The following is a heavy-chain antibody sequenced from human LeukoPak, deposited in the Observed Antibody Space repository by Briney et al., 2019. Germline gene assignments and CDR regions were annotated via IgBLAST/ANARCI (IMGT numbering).Heavy chain of an antibody. V-gene: IGHV4-34*01. CDR2: INRSGST. D-gene: IGHD2-15*01. CDR3: ARGRTRLAAQRALDY. Sequence: SETLSLTCAVYGGSFSGYYWSWIRQPPGKGLEWIGEINRSGSTNYNPSLKSRVTISVDTSKNQFSLKLSSVTAADTAVYYCARGRTRLAAQRALDYWGQGTLVTVSS. CDR1: GGSFSGYY. J-gene: IGHJ4*02.